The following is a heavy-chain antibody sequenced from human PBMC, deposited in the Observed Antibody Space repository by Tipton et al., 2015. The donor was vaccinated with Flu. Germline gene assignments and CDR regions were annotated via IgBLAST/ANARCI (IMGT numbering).Heavy chain of an antibody. CDR1: GFTFGSYG. CDR2: IWYDGSNK. D-gene: IGHD3-22*01. J-gene: IGHJ3*02. V-gene: IGHV3-33*01. Sequence: SLRLSCAASGFTFGSYGMHWVRQAPGKGLEWVAVIWYDGSNKYYADSAKGRFTISRDNSKNTLYLQMNSLRAEDTAVFYCARGYYYDSSGHSTMAFDIWGQGTMVTVSS. CDR3: ARGYYYDSSGHSTMAFDI.